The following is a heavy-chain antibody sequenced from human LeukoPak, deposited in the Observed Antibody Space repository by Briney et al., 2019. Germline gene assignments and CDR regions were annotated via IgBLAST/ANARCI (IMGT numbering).Heavy chain of an antibody. V-gene: IGHV1-2*02. J-gene: IGHJ4*02. CDR3: AKGHYDGDHPHYDGGSVDS. CDR1: EYTFTDYY. D-gene: IGHD2-21*01. Sequence: ASVKVSCKALEYTFTDYYIHWVRQAPGQGLEWVGWIHPKSGGRDTNYAQKFRGRVTMTTDTSVSTAYMELSRLRSDDTAVYFCAKGHYDGDHPHYDGGSVDSWGQGTHITVSS. CDR2: IHPKSGGRDT.